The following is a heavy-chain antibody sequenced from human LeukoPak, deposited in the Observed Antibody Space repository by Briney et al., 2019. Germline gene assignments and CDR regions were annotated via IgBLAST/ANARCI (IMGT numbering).Heavy chain of an antibody. Sequence: GGSLRLSCAASGFTFRSYGMSWVRQAPGKGLEWVSTISGSGGSTYYADSVKGRFTISRDNSKNTLYLQMNSLRAEDTAVYYCAKDSYGADFDYWGQGTLVTVSS. CDR1: GFTFRSYG. J-gene: IGHJ4*02. D-gene: IGHD4-17*01. CDR2: ISGSGGST. V-gene: IGHV3-23*01. CDR3: AKDSYGADFDY.